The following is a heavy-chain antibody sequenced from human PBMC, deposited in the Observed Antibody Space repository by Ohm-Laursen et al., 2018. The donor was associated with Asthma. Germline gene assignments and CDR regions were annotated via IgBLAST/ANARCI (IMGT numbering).Heavy chain of an antibody. CDR3: VRGSWYGSTSDAY. V-gene: IGHV3-30*03. Sequence: SLRLSCTASGFIFSDYDMHWVRQAPGKGLEWLAILSYDGHNKHYAESLRGRFFISGDSSENTVELQMNSLRGEDTAVYYCVRGSWYGSTSDAYWGQGTLVTVSS. CDR2: LSYDGHNK. J-gene: IGHJ4*02. D-gene: IGHD6-19*01. CDR1: GFIFSDYD.